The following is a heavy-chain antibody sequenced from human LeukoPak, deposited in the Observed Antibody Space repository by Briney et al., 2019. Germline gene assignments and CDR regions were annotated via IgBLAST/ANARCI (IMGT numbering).Heavy chain of an antibody. CDR3: ARGDIVVVPAAIYHAFDI. CDR2: IIPIFGTA. CDR1: GGTFISYA. J-gene: IGHJ3*02. Sequence: ASVKVSCKASGGTFISYAISWVRQAPGQGLEWMGGIIPIFGTANYAQKFQGRVTITADESTSTAYMELSSLRSEDTAVYYCARGDIVVVPAAIYHAFDIWGQGTMVTVSS. D-gene: IGHD2-2*02. V-gene: IGHV1-69*13.